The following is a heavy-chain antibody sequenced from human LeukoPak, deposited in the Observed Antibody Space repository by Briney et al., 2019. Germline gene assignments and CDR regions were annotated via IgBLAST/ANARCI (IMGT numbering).Heavy chain of an antibody. CDR3: ARDSSGYYYGRYFDY. J-gene: IGHJ4*02. Sequence: SETLSLTCTVSGGSISSYYWSWIRQPAGKGLEWIGRIYTSGCTNYNPSLKSRVTMSVDTSKNQFSLKLSSVTAADTAVYYCARDSSGYYYGRYFDYWGQGTLVTVSS. CDR1: GGSISSYY. V-gene: IGHV4-4*07. D-gene: IGHD3-22*01. CDR2: IYTSGCT.